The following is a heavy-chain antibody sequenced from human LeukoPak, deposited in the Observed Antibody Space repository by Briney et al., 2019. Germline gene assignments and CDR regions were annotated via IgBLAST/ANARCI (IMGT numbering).Heavy chain of an antibody. V-gene: IGHV1-18*04. J-gene: IGHJ3*02. CDR2: ISAYNGNT. CDR3: ARGPGYCSSTSCAPVPQGDVFDI. CDR1: GYTFTSYG. Sequence: ASVKVSCKASGYTFTSYGVSWVRQAPGQGLEWMGWISAYNGNTNYAQKLQGRVTMTTDTSTSTAYMELRSLRSDDTAVYYCARGPGYCSSTSCAPVPQGDVFDIWGQGTMVTVSS. D-gene: IGHD2-2*01.